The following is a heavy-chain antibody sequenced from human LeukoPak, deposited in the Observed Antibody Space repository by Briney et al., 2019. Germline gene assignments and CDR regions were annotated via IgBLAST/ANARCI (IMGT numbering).Heavy chain of an antibody. Sequence: PGGSLRLSCAASGFTFSSYAMSWVRQAPGKGLEWVSAISGSGGSTYYADSVKGRFTISRDNAKNSLYLQMNSLRAEDTAVYYCARSGIAAANYWGQGTLVTVSS. D-gene: IGHD6-13*01. V-gene: IGHV3-23*01. J-gene: IGHJ4*02. CDR3: ARSGIAAANY. CDR1: GFTFSSYA. CDR2: ISGSGGST.